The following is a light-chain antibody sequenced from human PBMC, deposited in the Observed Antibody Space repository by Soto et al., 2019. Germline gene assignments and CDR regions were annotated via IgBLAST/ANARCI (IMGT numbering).Light chain of an antibody. CDR3: QQYGGSPRT. CDR1: QSVSSGY. CDR2: DAS. V-gene: IGKV3-20*01. J-gene: IGKJ1*01. Sequence: EIVLTQTPSTLSLSPGERGTLSCRASQSVSSGYLAWYQQKPGQAPRLLIYDASSRATGIPDRFSGSGSGTDFTLTISRLEPEDFAVYYCQQYGGSPRTFGQGTKVDI.